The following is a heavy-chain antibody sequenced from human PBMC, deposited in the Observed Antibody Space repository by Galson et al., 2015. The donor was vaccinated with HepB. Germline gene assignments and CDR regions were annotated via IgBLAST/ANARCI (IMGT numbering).Heavy chain of an antibody. V-gene: IGHV1-8*01. CDR3: ARALNPGGGYYFDY. D-gene: IGHD1-14*01. CDR1: GYTFTSYD. CDR2: VDPNSGNT. J-gene: IGHJ4*02. Sequence: SVKVSCKASGYTFTSYDINWVRQAAGQGLEWMGWVDPNSGNTGYAQKFQGRVTMTRNTSISTAYMELSSLRSEDTAVYYCARALNPGGGYYFDYWGQGTLVTVSS.